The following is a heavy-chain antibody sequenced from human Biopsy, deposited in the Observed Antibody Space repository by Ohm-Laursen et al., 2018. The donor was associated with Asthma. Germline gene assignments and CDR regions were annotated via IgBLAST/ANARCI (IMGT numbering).Heavy chain of an antibody. CDR2: VNTGNGDT. V-gene: IGHV1-3*04. CDR1: GYNFISFA. CDR3: ARTYYDFLTGQVKDVFGV. Sequence: VASVKVSCKASGYNFISFAIHWVRQAPGQGLEWMGWVNTGNGDTKYSQKFQGRVTITRDTSASTAYMELRSLRSEDTATYYCARTYYDFLTGQVKDVFGVWGQGTMVTVSS. J-gene: IGHJ3*01. D-gene: IGHD3-9*01.